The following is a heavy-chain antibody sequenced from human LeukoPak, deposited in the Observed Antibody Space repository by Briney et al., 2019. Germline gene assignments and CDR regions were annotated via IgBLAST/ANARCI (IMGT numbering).Heavy chain of an antibody. Sequence: PSETLSLTCAVYGGSLSDYYWNWIRQPPGKGLEWIGEINHSGSTNYNPSLKGRVTISVDTSKNQFSLRLFSVTAADTAVYYCARAGRFPRLGMDVWGQASNVTVSS. CDR3: ARAGRFPRLGMDV. D-gene: IGHD3-3*01. J-gene: IGHJ6*02. CDR2: INHSGST. V-gene: IGHV4-34*01. CDR1: GGSLSDYY.